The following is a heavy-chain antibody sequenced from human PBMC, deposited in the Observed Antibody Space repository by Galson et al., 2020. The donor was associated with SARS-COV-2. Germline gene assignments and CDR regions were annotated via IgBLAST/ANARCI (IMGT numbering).Heavy chain of an antibody. J-gene: IGHJ5*02. Sequence: ETSETLSLTCAVYGGYFSGYYWSWIRQPPGKGLEWIGAINHSGSTNYNPSLKSRVTISVDTSKNQFSLKLSSVTAADTAVYYCARGVVVVVPAAIGGWFDPWGQGTLATVSS. CDR3: ARGVVVVVPAAIGGWFDP. V-gene: IGHV4-34*01. CDR1: GGYFSGYY. CDR2: INHSGST. D-gene: IGHD2-2*02.